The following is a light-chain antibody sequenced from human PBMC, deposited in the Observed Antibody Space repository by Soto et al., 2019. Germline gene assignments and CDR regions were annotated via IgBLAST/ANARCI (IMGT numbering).Light chain of an antibody. CDR2: ATS. CDR3: LLYYGGGYV. Sequence: QTVVTQEPSLTVSPGGTATLTCAASSGAVTSDYFPNWFQRKPGQAPRALIYATSIKHSWTPARFSGSLLGGKAALTLSGVQPEDEAEYYCLLYYGGGYVFGTGTKVTVL. CDR1: SGAVTSDYF. V-gene: IGLV7-43*01. J-gene: IGLJ1*01.